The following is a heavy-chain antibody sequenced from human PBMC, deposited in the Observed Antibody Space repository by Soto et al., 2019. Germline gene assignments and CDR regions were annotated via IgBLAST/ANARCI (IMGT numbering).Heavy chain of an antibody. D-gene: IGHD3-3*01. J-gene: IGHJ6*02. CDR3: ACARFDSWSHIYYGLDV. CDR1: GGSFSGYY. V-gene: IGHV4-34*01. CDR2: INHSGST. Sequence: PSETLSLTCAVNGGSFSGYYRTWLRQPPGKGLEWIGEINHSGSTDYNPALKSRVMMSVDTSKNQFSLRGSSVTAADTAVYYCACARFDSWSHIYYGLDVCGQGTTVTVSS.